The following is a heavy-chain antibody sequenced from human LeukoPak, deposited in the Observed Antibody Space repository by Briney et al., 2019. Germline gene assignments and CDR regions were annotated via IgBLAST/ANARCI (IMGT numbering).Heavy chain of an antibody. D-gene: IGHD2-8*01. V-gene: IGHV1-2*02. Sequence: ASVKVSCKASGYTFTGYYMHWVRQAPGQGLEWMGWINPNSGGTNYAQKFQGRATMTRDTSISTAYMELSRLRSDDTAVYYCARDSGGRGTNDAFDIWGQGTMVTVSS. J-gene: IGHJ3*02. CDR2: INPNSGGT. CDR1: GYTFTGYY. CDR3: ARDSGGRGTNDAFDI.